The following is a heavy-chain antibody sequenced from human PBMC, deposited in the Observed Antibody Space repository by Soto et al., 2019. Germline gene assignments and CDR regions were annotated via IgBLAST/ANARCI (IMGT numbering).Heavy chain of an antibody. CDR1: GFSFSTYS. CDR2: ITATGDRT. V-gene: IGHV3-23*01. Sequence: GGSLRLSCADSGFSFSTYSMSWVRQTPGKGLEWVSAITATGDRTYYADSVTGRFTTSRDNSKKTHYLQMASLRAEDTAIYYCATMNGYFEYWGQGTPVTVSS. D-gene: IGHD3-22*01. J-gene: IGHJ4*02. CDR3: ATMNGYFEY.